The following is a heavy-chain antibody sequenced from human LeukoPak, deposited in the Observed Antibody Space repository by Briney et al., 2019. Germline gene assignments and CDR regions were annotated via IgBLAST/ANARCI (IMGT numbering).Heavy chain of an antibody. V-gene: IGHV4-34*01. CDR1: GGSFSGYY. Sequence: PSETLSLTCAVYGGSFSGYYWSWIRQPPGKGLEWIGEINHSGSTNYNPSLKSRVTLSVDTSKNQFSLRLRYVTAADTAVYYCVRERGSGWYDMAFDYWGQGTLVAVSS. CDR2: INHSGST. J-gene: IGHJ4*02. CDR3: VRERGSGWYDMAFDY. D-gene: IGHD6-19*01.